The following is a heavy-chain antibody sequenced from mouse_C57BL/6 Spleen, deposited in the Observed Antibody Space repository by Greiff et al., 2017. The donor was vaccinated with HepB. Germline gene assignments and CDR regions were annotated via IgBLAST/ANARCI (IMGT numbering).Heavy chain of an antibody. CDR1: GYTFTSYW. J-gene: IGHJ1*03. CDR3: ASRYYGSSSWYFDV. Sequence: VQLQQPGAELVRPGSSVKLSCKASGYTFTSYWMDWVKQRPGQGLEWIGNIYPSDSETHYNQKFKDKATLTVDKSSSTAYMQLSSLTSEDSAVYYCASRYYGSSSWYFDVWGTGTTVTVSS. V-gene: IGHV1-61*01. D-gene: IGHD1-1*01. CDR2: IYPSDSET.